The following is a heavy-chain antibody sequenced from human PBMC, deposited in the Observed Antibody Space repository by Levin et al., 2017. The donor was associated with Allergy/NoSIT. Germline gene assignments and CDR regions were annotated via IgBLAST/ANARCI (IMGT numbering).Heavy chain of an antibody. J-gene: IGHJ4*02. CDR2: IGEAGDT. Sequence: GGSLRLSCTVSGFTFSSYEMHWVRQATGKGLEWVSGIGEAGDTYYPGSVKGRFTISRENAKNSMYLLMSSLRAGDTAVYYCTRGFGGAREKMFDYWGQGTLVTVSS. D-gene: IGHD3-16*01. V-gene: IGHV3-13*04. CDR3: TRGFGGAREKMFDY. CDR1: GFTFSSYE.